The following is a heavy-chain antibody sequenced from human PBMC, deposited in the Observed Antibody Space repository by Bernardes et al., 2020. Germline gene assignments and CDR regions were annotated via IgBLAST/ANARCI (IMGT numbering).Heavy chain of an antibody. CDR3: ARGGEIVVVPAAIPGVNLSMDV. V-gene: IGHV1-69*13. J-gene: IGHJ6*03. D-gene: IGHD2-2*02. CDR1: GGTFSSYA. CDR2: IIPIFGTA. Sequence: SVKVSCKASGGTFSSYAISWVRQAPGQGLEWMGGIIPIFGTANYAQKFQGRVTITADESTSTAYMELSSLRSEDTAVYYCARGGEIVVVPAAIPGVNLSMDVWGKGTTVTVSS.